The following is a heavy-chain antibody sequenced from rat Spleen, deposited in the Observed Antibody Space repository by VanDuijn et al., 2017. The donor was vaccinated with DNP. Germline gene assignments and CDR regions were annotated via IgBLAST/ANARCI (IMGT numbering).Heavy chain of an antibody. CDR3: ARWSRYFDY. CDR2: ISYSGST. J-gene: IGHJ2*01. V-gene: IGHV3-1*01. Sequence: EVQLQESGPGLVKPSQSLSLTCSVTGYSITSNYWGWIRKFPGNEMEWMAYISYSGSTGYHPSLKSRISITRDSSKNQFFLQLNSVTTEDTATYYCARWSRYFDYWGQGVMVTVSS. CDR1: GYSITSNY.